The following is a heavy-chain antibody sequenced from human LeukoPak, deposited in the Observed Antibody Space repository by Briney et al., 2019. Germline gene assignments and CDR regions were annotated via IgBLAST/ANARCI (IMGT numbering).Heavy chain of an antibody. J-gene: IGHJ4*02. CDR1: GYTFASYG. D-gene: IGHD3-10*01. CDR2: ISAYNGNT. V-gene: IGHV1-18*01. CDR3: ARQVDSTMALPDY. Sequence: ASVKVSCKASGYTFASYGVTWVRQAPGQGLEWMGWISAYNGNTNYAQKLQGRVTMTTDTSTSTAYMELRSLRSDDTAVYYCARQVDSTMALPDYWGQGTLVTVSS.